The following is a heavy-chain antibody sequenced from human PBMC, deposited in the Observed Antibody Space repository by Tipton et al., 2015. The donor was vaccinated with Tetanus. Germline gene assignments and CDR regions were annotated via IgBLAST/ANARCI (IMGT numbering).Heavy chain of an antibody. CDR3: ARWTTYGSGWYIDY. V-gene: IGHV3-7*01. CDR2: IKEDGNEK. CDR1: GFTFSSYW. D-gene: IGHD6-19*01. J-gene: IGHJ4*01. Sequence: FLRLSCAASGFTFSSYWMSWVRQAPGKGLEWEANIKEDGNEKYYVDSAKGRFTISRDNAKNSLYLQMNSLRADDTAVYYCARWTTYGSGWYIDYWGHGTLVTVSS.